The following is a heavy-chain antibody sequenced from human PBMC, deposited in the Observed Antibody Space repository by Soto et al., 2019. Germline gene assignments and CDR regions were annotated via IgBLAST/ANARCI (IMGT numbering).Heavy chain of an antibody. CDR2: INPNSGGT. CDR3: ARGIDHSPTVPTGFAY. D-gene: IGHD4-17*01. CDR1: GYTFTGYY. V-gene: IGHV1-2*04. Sequence: AAVKVSCKSSGYTFTGYYMHWVRQAPGQGLEWMGWINPNSGGTNYAQKFQGWVTMTRDTSISTAYMELSRLRSDDTAVYYCARGIDHSPTVPTGFAYWGQGTLVTVSS. J-gene: IGHJ4*02.